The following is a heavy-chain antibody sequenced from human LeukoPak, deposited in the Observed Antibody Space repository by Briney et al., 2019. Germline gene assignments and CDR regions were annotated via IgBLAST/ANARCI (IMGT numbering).Heavy chain of an antibody. CDR1: GGSISSYY. J-gene: IGHJ5*02. CDR2: IYYSGTT. D-gene: IGHD6-19*01. CDR3: ARALSLAVAGSNWFDP. Sequence: KTSETLSLTCTVSGGSISSYYWSWIRQPPGKGLEWIGYIYYSGTTNYNPSLKSRVTISVDTSKNQFSLKLSSVTAADTAVYYCARALSLAVAGSNWFDPWGQGTLVTVSS. V-gene: IGHV4-59*12.